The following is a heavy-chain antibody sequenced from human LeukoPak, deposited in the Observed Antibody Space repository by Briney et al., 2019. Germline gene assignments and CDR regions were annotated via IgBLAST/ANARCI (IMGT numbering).Heavy chain of an antibody. Sequence: PSETLSLTCTVSGGSISSGGYYWSWIRLPPGKGLEWIGYIYYSGSTNYNPSLKSRVTISVDTSKSQFSLKLSSVTAADTAVYYCARLGYDFWSGYYWFDPWGQGTLVTVSS. V-gene: IGHV4-61*08. J-gene: IGHJ5*02. CDR1: GGSISSGGYY. D-gene: IGHD3-3*01. CDR3: ARLGYDFWSGYYWFDP. CDR2: IYYSGST.